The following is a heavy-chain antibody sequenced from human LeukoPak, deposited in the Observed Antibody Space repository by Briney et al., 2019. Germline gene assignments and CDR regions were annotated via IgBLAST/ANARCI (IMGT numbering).Heavy chain of an antibody. D-gene: IGHD3-10*01. J-gene: IGHJ4*02. CDR2: IYHSGST. CDR1: GYSISSGYY. CDR3: AGEVIYYGSGSSRHFDY. Sequence: SETLSLTCTVSGYSISSGYYWGWIRQPPGKGLEWIGSIYHSGSTYYNPSLKSRVTISVDRSKNQFSLKLSSVTAADTAVYYCAGEVIYYGSGSSRHFDYWGQGTLVTVSS. V-gene: IGHV4-38-2*02.